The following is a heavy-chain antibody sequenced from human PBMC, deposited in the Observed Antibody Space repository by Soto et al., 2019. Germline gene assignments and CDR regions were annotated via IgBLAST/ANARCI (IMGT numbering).Heavy chain of an antibody. CDR2: NYYSGTT. D-gene: IGHD5-12*01. Sequence: PSGTLSLTCAVSGVSISSYYRSWIRQPPGKGLEWIGYNYYSGTTNYNPSLKSRVTISVDTSKNQFSLRLTSVTAADTAVYYCVREAYIGYGHAIDHWGQGTLVTVSS. CDR3: VREAYIGYGHAIDH. CDR1: GVSISSYY. V-gene: IGHV4-59*01. J-gene: IGHJ4*02.